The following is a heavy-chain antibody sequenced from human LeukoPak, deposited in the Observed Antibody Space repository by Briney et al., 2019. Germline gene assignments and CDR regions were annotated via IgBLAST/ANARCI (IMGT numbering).Heavy chain of an antibody. J-gene: IGHJ4*02. CDR1: GGSFSRYY. V-gene: IGHV3-23*01. D-gene: IGHD6-13*01. CDR3: AKDRRYSSSWYVDY. CDR2: ISGSGGST. Sequence: ETLSLTCAVYGGSFSRYYWSWVRQAPGKGLEWVSAISGSGGSTYYADSVKGRFTISRDNSKNTLYLQMNSLRAEDTAVYYCAKDRRYSSSWYVDYWGQGTLVTVSS.